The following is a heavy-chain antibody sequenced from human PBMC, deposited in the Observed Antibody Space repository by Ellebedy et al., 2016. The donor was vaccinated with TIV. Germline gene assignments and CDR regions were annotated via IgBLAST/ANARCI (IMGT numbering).Heavy chain of an antibody. Sequence: ASVKVSCKASGGTFSSYAISWVRQAPGQGLEWMGGIIPIFGTANYAQKFQGRVTITADESTSTAYMELRSLRSDDTAVYYCASGPGRSSGSHQIDYWGQGTLVIVSS. CDR2: IIPIFGTA. CDR1: GGTFSSYA. CDR3: ASGPGRSSGSHQIDY. D-gene: IGHD3-10*01. V-gene: IGHV1-69*13. J-gene: IGHJ4*02.